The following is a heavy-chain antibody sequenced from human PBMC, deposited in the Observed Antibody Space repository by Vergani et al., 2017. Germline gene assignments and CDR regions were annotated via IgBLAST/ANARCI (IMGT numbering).Heavy chain of an antibody. CDR2: ISFDGTND. CDR1: GFALNRHA. D-gene: IGHD2-2*02. V-gene: IGHV3-30-3*01. J-gene: IGHJ4*02. Sequence: QVQLVESGGGVVQPGTSLRLSCVVSGFALNRHAMYWVRQAPGKGLEWVVGISFDGTNDYYPDLVKGRFNISRDIAKNTLYLQVRSLRLEDTGVFHCVGDRGLCAGGRCYTEAWDYWGQGTPVTVSS. CDR3: VGDRGLCAGGRCYTEAWDY.